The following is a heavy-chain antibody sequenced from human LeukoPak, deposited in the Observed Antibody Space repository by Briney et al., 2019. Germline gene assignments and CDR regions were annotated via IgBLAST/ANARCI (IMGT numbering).Heavy chain of an antibody. D-gene: IGHD2-15*01. V-gene: IGHV4-59*08. CDR2: IYYSGST. Sequence: SETLSLTCTVSGGSISSYYWSWIRQPPGKGLEWIGFIYYSGSTNYNPSLKSRVTISVDTSKNQFSLKLSSVTAADTAVYYCARALGYCSGGSCYTVGYFDYWGQGTLVTVSS. J-gene: IGHJ4*02. CDR1: GGSISSYY. CDR3: ARALGYCSGGSCYTVGYFDY.